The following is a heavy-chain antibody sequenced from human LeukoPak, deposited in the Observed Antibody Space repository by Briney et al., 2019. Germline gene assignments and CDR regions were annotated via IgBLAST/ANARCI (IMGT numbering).Heavy chain of an antibody. V-gene: IGHV4-39*01. CDR3: ARHQKYYDFWSGFDY. CDR1: GGSISSSSHY. D-gene: IGHD3-3*01. J-gene: IGHJ4*02. CDR2: IYYSGST. Sequence: PSETLSLTCSVSGGSISSSSHYWGWIRQPPGKGLEWIGSIYYSGSTYHNLSLKSRVTISVDTSKNQFSLKLSSVTAADTAVYYCARHQKYYDFWSGFDYWGQGTPVTVPS.